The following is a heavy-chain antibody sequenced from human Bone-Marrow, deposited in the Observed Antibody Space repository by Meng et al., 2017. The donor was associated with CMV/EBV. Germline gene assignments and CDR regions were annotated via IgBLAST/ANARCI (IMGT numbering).Heavy chain of an antibody. CDR3: ARAGGNSIYWYFDL. J-gene: IGHJ2*01. V-gene: IGHV3-21*01. D-gene: IGHD4-23*01. Sequence: GGSLRLSCAASGFTFSSYWMSWVRQAPGKGLEWVSSISSSSSYIYYADSVKGRFIISRDNAKNSLYLQMNSQRAEDTAVYYCARAGGNSIYWYFDLWGRGTRVTVSS. CDR1: GFTFSSYW. CDR2: ISSSSSYI.